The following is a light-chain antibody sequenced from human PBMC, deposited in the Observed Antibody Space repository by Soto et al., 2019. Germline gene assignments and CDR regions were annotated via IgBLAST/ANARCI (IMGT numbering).Light chain of an antibody. CDR1: QSLVYSDGNTY. CDR3: LQGTPWPP. CDR2: KVS. Sequence: DVVMTQSPLSLPVTLGQPASISCRSSQSLVYSDGNTYLNWFQQRPGQSPRRLFYKVSNRDSGVPSRCSGSGSGPDFTLTISRVEAGGVGVYYCLQGTPWPPLGQGTKLELK. J-gene: IGKJ2*01. V-gene: IGKV2-30*01.